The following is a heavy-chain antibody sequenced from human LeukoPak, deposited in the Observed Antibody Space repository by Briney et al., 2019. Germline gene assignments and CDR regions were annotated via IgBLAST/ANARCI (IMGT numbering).Heavy chain of an antibody. J-gene: IGHJ6*02. Sequence: GGSLRLSCAAFEFTFRSYWMTWVRQAPGKGLEWVANIKPDESEKYYMDSVKGRFTISRDNAKNSVYLQMNSLRAEDTAVYYCARSPDGMDVWGQGTTVTVSS. CDR2: IKPDESEK. CDR1: EFTFRSYW. CDR3: ARSPDGMDV. V-gene: IGHV3-7*01.